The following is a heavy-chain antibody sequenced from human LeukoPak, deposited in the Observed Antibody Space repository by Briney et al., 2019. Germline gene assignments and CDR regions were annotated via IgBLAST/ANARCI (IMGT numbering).Heavy chain of an antibody. J-gene: IGHJ6*03. CDR3: AKDALWFGVPYRHYYYYMDV. D-gene: IGHD3-10*01. Sequence: KPGGSLRLSCAASGFTFSDYNMRWVRQAPGKGLEWVSSISRSGSTKYYADSVKGRFTISRDNAKNSLFLQMNSLRAEDTAVYYCAKDALWFGVPYRHYYYYMDVWGKGTTVTISS. CDR1: GFTFSDYN. CDR2: ISRSGSTK. V-gene: IGHV3-11*04.